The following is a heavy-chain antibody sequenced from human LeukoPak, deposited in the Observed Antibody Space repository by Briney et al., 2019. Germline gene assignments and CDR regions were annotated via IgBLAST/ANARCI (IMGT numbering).Heavy chain of an antibody. CDR3: ARGEDYDFWSGYSVY. Sequence: GGSLRLSCAASGFTFSIYTMNWVRQAPGKGLEWVSYISSSGSTIYYADSVKGRFTISRDNAKNSLYQQMNSLRAEDTAVYYCARGEDYDFWSGYSVYWGQGTLVTVSS. CDR2: ISSSGSTI. J-gene: IGHJ4*02. CDR1: GFTFSIYT. D-gene: IGHD3-3*01. V-gene: IGHV3-48*04.